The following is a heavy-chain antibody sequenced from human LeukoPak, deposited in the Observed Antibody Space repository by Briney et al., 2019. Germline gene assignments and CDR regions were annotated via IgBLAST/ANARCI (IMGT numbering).Heavy chain of an antibody. D-gene: IGHD3-22*01. CDR2: IRSKANSYAT. CDR1: GFTFSGSA. V-gene: IGHV3-73*01. J-gene: IGHJ3*02. CDR3: LGSSRNAHYDSSGYDAFDI. Sequence: RPGGSLRLSCAASGFTFSGSAMHWVRQASGKGLEWVGRIRSKANSYATAYAASVKGRFTISRDDSKNTAYLQMNSLKIEDTAVYYCLGSSRNAHYDSSGYDAFDIWGQGTMVTVSS.